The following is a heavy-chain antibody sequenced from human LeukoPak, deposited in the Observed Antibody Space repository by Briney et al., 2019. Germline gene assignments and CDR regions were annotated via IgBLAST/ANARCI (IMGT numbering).Heavy chain of an antibody. Sequence: GGSLRLSCAASGFTFSGSAIHWVRQSSGKGLEWVGQIDKKDKGYATATAYAASLKGRFTISGDDSINTAYLQMKSLKTEDTALYYCTRDSGTYNWFDPWGQGTLVTVSS. D-gene: IGHD1-26*01. CDR3: TRDSGTYNWFDP. CDR1: GFTFSGSA. V-gene: IGHV3-73*01. J-gene: IGHJ5*02. CDR2: IDKKDKGYATAT.